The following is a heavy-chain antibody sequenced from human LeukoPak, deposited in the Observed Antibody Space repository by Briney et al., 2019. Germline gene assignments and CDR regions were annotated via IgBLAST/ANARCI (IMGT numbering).Heavy chain of an antibody. V-gene: IGHV4-34*01. J-gene: IGHJ5*02. CDR3: AREGDCSGGSCYHH. D-gene: IGHD2-15*01. CDR2: INHSGST. CDR1: GGSFSGYY. Sequence: SETLSLTCAVYGGSFSGYYWSWIRQPPGKGLEWIGEINHSGSTNYNPSLKSRVTISADTSKNQFSLKLSSVTAADTAVYYCAREGDCSGGSCYHHWGQGTLVTVSS.